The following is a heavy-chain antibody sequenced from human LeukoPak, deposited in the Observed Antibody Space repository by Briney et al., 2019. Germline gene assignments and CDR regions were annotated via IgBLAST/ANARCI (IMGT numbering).Heavy chain of an antibody. V-gene: IGHV4-59*01. Sequence: SETLSLTCTVSGSSITTYYWSWIRQPPGKGLEWIGYMYYSGSTNSNPSLKSRVTISVDASKKQFSLKLSSVTAADTAVYYCARDGYSDSSGYDYPPSVRGQGTLVTVSS. CDR1: GSSITTYY. J-gene: IGHJ4*02. CDR2: MYYSGST. D-gene: IGHD3-22*01. CDR3: ARDGYSDSSGYDYPPSV.